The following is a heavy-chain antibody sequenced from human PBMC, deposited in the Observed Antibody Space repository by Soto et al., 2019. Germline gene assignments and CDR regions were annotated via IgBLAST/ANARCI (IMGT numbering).Heavy chain of an antibody. V-gene: IGHV3-21*01. CDR2: ISSSSSSYI. CDR3: ARMVVVAATRYYYYGMDV. Sequence: GSLRLSCGASGVTFSSYSMNWVRQAPWKGLEWVSSISSSSSSYIYYADSVKGRFTISRDNAKNSLYLQMNSLRAEDTAVYYCARMVVVAATRYYYYGMDVWGQGTTVTVSS. J-gene: IGHJ6*02. D-gene: IGHD2-15*01. CDR1: GVTFSSYS.